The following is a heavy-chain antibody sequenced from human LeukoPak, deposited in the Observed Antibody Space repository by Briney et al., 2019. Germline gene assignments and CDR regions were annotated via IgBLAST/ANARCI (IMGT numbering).Heavy chain of an antibody. CDR1: GVSISNTDYY. CDR3: ARGAKELWFVSYFDY. D-gene: IGHD3-16*02. Sequence: SQTLSLTCTLSGVSISNTDYYWPCVRQSPGKGLEWSGYIYYSGSTYYNPSLKSRFTISMDTSKNQFSLNLTSVTAADTAVYYCARGAKELWFVSYFDYWGEGTLVTVSS. CDR2: IYYSGST. J-gene: IGHJ4*02. V-gene: IGHV4-30-4*01.